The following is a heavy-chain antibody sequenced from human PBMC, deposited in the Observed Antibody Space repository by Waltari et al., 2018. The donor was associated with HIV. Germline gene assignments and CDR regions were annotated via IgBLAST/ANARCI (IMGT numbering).Heavy chain of an antibody. J-gene: IGHJ6*02. Sequence: QVQLVQSGAEVQKPGSSVKVSCKASGGTFSSYAIRWVRPAPGHGFEWMGGIIPIFGTANYAQKFQGRVTITADESTSTAYMELSSLRSEDTAVYYCARVYEYSYGDNYYYYGMDVWGQGTTVTVSS. D-gene: IGHD5-18*01. CDR1: GGTFSSYA. CDR3: ARVYEYSYGDNYYYYGMDV. V-gene: IGHV1-69*12. CDR2: IIPIFGTA.